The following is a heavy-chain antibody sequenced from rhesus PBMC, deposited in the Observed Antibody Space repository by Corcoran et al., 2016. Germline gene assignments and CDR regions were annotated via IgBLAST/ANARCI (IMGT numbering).Heavy chain of an antibody. V-gene: IGHV1-111*02. Sequence: EVQLVQSGAEVKKPGASVTISCTASGYTFPDYYLHWVRPAPRTGLEGMGRVDPEDGEAIHAQKFQDRVTITADTSTDTAYMELSSRRSEDTAVYYCATRGTTGYFEFWVQGALVTVSS. CDR1: GYTFPDYY. D-gene: IGHD7-45*01. J-gene: IGHJ1*01. CDR2: VDPEDGEA. CDR3: ATRGTTGYFEF.